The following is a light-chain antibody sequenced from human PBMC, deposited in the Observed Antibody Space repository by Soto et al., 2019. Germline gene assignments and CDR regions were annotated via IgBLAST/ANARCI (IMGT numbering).Light chain of an antibody. V-gene: IGLV2-14*01. Sequence: QSALTQPASVSVSAGQSITISCSGTMRDVGAYNLVSWYQQHPGTAPKLIIYEVRNQPSGISSRFSGSRSGNTASLTISGLQSEDEGDYYCSAYTARSTLVFGGGTKLTVL. CDR3: SAYTARSTLV. CDR1: MRDVGAYNL. J-gene: IGLJ3*02. CDR2: EVR.